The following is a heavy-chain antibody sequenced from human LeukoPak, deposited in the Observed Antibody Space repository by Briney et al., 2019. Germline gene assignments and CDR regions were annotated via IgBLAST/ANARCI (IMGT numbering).Heavy chain of an antibody. D-gene: IGHD6-13*01. Sequence: GGSLRLSCAASGFTFSSYSMNWVRQAPGKGLEWVSSISSSSSYIYYADSVNGRFTISRDNAKNSLYLQMNSLRAEDTAVDYCARVLAAAEKPYYYYMDVWGKGTTVTVSS. V-gene: IGHV3-21*01. CDR1: GFTFSSYS. CDR2: ISSSSSYI. J-gene: IGHJ6*03. CDR3: ARVLAAAEKPYYYYMDV.